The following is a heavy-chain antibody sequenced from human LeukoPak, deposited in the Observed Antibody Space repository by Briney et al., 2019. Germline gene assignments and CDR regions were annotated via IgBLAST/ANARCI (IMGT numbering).Heavy chain of an antibody. CDR1: GFTFSSYA. V-gene: IGHV3-23*01. D-gene: IGHD6-13*01. CDR2: ISTSGDST. J-gene: IGHJ5*02. CDR3: AKDFLYSSSLNWFDP. Sequence: QPGGSLRLSCAASGFTFSSYAMSWVRQAPGKGLECVSGISTSGDSTYYADSVKGRFTISRDNSKNTLCLQMNSLRAEDRAVYYCAKDFLYSSSLNWFDPWGQGTLVTVSS.